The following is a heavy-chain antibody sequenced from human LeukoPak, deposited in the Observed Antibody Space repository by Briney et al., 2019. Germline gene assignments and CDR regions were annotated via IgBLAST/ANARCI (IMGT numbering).Heavy chain of an antibody. D-gene: IGHD6-13*01. CDR1: GGSISSYY. CDR3: ARCSRSSSWYEGYNWFDP. CDR2: IYYSGST. J-gene: IGHJ5*02. Sequence: PSETLSLTCTVSGGSISSYYWSWIRQPPGKGLEWIGYIYYSGSTNYNPSLKSRVTISVDTSKNQFSLKLSSVTAADTAVYYCARCSRSSSWYEGYNWFDPWGQGTLVTVSS. V-gene: IGHV4-59*12.